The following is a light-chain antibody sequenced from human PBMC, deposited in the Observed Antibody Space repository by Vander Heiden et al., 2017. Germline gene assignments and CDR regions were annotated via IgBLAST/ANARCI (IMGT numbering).Light chain of an antibody. CDR2: DTS. Sequence: AIQLTQSPSSLSASVGDRVTITCRASQGIGSALAWFQQKPGTAPKLLIYDTSRLETGVPSRFSVSGSETDFTLTISSLQPEDFATYYCQQFSRYPSTLGQGTRLEIK. CDR3: QQFSRYPST. V-gene: IGKV1-13*02. CDR1: QGIGSA. J-gene: IGKJ5*01.